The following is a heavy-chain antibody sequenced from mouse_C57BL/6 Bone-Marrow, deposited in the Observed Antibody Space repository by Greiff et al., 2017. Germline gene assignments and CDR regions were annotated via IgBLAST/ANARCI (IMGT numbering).Heavy chain of an antibody. CDR1: GFNIKDDY. D-gene: IGHD2-4*01. CDR3: TTEDYDGAWFAY. V-gene: IGHV14-4*01. J-gene: IGHJ3*01. CDR2: IDPENGDT. Sequence: VQLQQSGAELVRPGASVKLSCTASGFNIKDDYMHWVKQRPEQGLEWIGWIDPENGDTEYASKFQGKATITADTSSNTAYLQRSSLTSEDTAVYYCTTEDYDGAWFAYWGQGTLVTVSA.